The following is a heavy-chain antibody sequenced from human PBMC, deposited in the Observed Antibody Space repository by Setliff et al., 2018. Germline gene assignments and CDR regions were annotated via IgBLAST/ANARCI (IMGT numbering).Heavy chain of an antibody. CDR2: INTNTGNP. CDR3: ARGPLHYDFWSGYYTVSWFDP. V-gene: IGHV7-4-1*02. J-gene: IGHJ5*02. D-gene: IGHD3-3*01. CDR1: GYTFTSYA. Sequence: EASVKVSCKASGYTFTSYAMNWVRQAPGQGLEWMGWINTNTGNPTYAQGFTGRVVFSLDTSVSTEYLQMSSLKAEDTAVYYCARGPLHYDFWSGYYTVSWFDPWGQGTLVTVSS.